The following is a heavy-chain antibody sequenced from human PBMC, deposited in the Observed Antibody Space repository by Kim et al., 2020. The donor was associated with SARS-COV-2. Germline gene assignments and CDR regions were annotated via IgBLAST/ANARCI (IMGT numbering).Heavy chain of an antibody. J-gene: IGHJ2*01. Sequence: TEYAESVKGRFTISKDHSTNRLYLQMGSLRAQDMAVYYCARVGVAGRYFELWGRGTLVTVSS. CDR2: T. V-gene: IGHV3-64*02. CDR3: ARVGVAGRYFEL. D-gene: IGHD1-26*01.